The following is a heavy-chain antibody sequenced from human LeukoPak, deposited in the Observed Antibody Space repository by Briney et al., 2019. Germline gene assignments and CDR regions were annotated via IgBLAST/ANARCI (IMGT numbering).Heavy chain of an antibody. D-gene: IGHD4-17*01. Sequence: SETLSLTCTVAGGSISSSSYYWGWIRQHPGKGLEWIARIYFSESTYYNPSLNSRVTISVDTSKNQFSLELSSVTAADTAVYYCARPSDPATVRAPFDSWGQGTLVTVSS. CDR3: ARPSDPATVRAPFDS. V-gene: IGHV4-39*01. CDR1: GGSISSSSYY. J-gene: IGHJ4*02. CDR2: IYFSEST.